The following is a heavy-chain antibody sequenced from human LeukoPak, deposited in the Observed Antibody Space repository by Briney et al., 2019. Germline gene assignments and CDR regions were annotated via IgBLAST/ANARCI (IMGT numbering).Heavy chain of an antibody. CDR2: INHSEST. CDR3: ARGVYYGSGSYYNYYFDY. Sequence: SETLSLTCAVYGGSFSGYYWSWIRQPPGKGLEWIGEINHSESTNYNPSLKSRVTISVDTSKNQFSLKLSSVTAADTAVYYCARGVYYGSGSYYNYYFDYWGQGTQVIVSS. CDR1: GGSFSGYY. D-gene: IGHD3-10*01. J-gene: IGHJ4*02. V-gene: IGHV4-34*01.